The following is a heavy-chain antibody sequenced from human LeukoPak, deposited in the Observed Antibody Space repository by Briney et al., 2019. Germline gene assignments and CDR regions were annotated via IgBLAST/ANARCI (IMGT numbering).Heavy chain of an antibody. J-gene: IGHJ4*02. CDR3: ARDLSAAGGDY. CDR2: INPSGGST. V-gene: IGHV1-46*01. CDR1: GYTFTGYY. D-gene: IGHD6-13*01. Sequence: ASGKVSCKASGYTFTGYYMHWVRQAPGQGLEWMGIINPSGGSTSYAQKFQGRVTMTRDTSTSTVYMELSSLRSEDTAVYYCARDLSAAGGDYWGQGTLVTVSS.